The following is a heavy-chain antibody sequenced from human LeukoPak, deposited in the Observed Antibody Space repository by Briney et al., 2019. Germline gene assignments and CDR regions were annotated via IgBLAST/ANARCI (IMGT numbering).Heavy chain of an antibody. D-gene: IGHD1-7*01. CDR2: IYYSGST. CDR3: ARYSETGNYYFDY. CDR1: GGSISSYY. Sequence: SETLSLTCTVSGGSISSYYWNWVRQPPGKGLEWIGYIYYSGSTNYNPSLKSRVTISVDTSKNQFSLKLSSVTAADTAVYYCARYSETGNYYFDYWGQGTLVSVST. V-gene: IGHV4-59*01. J-gene: IGHJ4*02.